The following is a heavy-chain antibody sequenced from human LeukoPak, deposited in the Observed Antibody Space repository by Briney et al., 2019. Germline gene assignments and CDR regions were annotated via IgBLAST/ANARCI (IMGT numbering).Heavy chain of an antibody. CDR2: INPNSGGT. V-gene: IGHV1-2*02. CDR3: ARRGAVAGTLNLNWFDP. Sequence: GASVKVSCKASGYTFTGYYMHWVRQAPGQGLEWMGWINPNSGGTNYAQKFQGRVTMTRDTSISTAYMELSRLRSDDTAVYYCARRGAVAGTLNLNWFDPWGQGTLVTVSS. J-gene: IGHJ5*02. CDR1: GYTFTGYY. D-gene: IGHD6-19*01.